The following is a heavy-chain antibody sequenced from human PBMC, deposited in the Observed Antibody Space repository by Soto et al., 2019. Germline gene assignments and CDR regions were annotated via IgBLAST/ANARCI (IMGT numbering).Heavy chain of an antibody. J-gene: IGHJ5*02. D-gene: IGHD6-13*01. CDR3: ARDVAAAGKVWFDP. Sequence: QVQLVQSGAEVKKPGSSVKVSCKASGGTFSSYAISWVRQSPGQGLEWMGGIIPIFGTANYAQKFQGRVTITADESTITAYMELSSLRSEDTAVYSCARDVAAAGKVWFDPWGQGTLVTVAS. CDR2: IIPIFGTA. V-gene: IGHV1-69*01. CDR1: GGTFSSYA.